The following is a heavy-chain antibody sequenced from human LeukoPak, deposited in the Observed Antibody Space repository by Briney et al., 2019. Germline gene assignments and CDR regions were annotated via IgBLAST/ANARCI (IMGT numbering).Heavy chain of an antibody. CDR1: GGSISSSSYY. CDR3: ARHIKRIVELYDDY. CDR2: IYYSGST. Sequence: SETLSLTCTVSGGSISSSSYYWGWIRQPPGKGLEWIGSIYYSGSTYYNPSLKSRVTISVDTSKNQFSLKLSSVTAADTAVYYCARHIKRIVELYDDYWGQGTLVTVSS. V-gene: IGHV4-39*01. D-gene: IGHD3-10*01. J-gene: IGHJ4*02.